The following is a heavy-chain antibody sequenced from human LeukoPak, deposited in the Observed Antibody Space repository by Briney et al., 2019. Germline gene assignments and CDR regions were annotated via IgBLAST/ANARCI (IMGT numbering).Heavy chain of an antibody. D-gene: IGHD3-16*01. V-gene: IGHV3-23*01. CDR2: ISGSGGST. Sequence: GGSLRLSCAASGFTFSSYAMSWVRQAPGKGLEWVSAISGSGGSTYYADSVKGRFTISRDNAKNSLYLQMNSLRAEDTAVYYCARAEEGGHYFDYWGQGTLVTVSS. J-gene: IGHJ4*02. CDR3: ARAEEGGHYFDY. CDR1: GFTFSSYA.